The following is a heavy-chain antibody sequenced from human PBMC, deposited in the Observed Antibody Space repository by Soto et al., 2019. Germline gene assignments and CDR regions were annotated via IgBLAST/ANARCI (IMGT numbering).Heavy chain of an antibody. D-gene: IGHD6-13*01. Sequence: GGSLRLSCAASGFTFSSYAMSWVRQAPGKGLEWVSAISGSGGSTYYADSVKDRFTISRDNSKNTLYLQMNSLRAEDTAVYYCAKDKFRRQAAAPAFDIWGQGTMVTVSS. V-gene: IGHV3-23*01. CDR3: AKDKFRRQAAAPAFDI. CDR1: GFTFSSYA. J-gene: IGHJ3*02. CDR2: ISGSGGST.